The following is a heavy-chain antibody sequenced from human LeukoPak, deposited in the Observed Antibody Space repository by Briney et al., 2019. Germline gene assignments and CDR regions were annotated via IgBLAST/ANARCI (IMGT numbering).Heavy chain of an antibody. CDR2: VYKTGHT. CDR1: DNPISSFY. J-gene: IGHJ4*02. V-gene: IGHV4-59*08. D-gene: IGHD3-10*01. CDR3: APHRFGEPHFEY. Sequence: SETLSLTCTVSDNPISSFYWSWIRQPPGKGLEWIGFVYKTGHTNYNPSLKSRVAISLDGSKSQVSLRLTSVTAADTAVYYCAPHRFGEPHFEYWGRGTLVSVSS.